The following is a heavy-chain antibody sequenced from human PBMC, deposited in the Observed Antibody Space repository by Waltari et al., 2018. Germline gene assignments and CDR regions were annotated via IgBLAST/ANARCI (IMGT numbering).Heavy chain of an antibody. J-gene: IGHJ3*02. V-gene: IGHV3-48*04. CDR1: GFTFSSYS. Sequence: EVQLVESGGGLVQPGGSLRLSCAASGFTFSSYSMNWVRQAPGKGLEWVSYISSSSSTIYYADSVKGRFTISRDNAKNSLYLQMNSLRAEDTAVYYCAKSDYLDAFDIWGQGTMVTVSS. CDR3: AKSDYLDAFDI. D-gene: IGHD4-17*01. CDR2: ISSSSSTI.